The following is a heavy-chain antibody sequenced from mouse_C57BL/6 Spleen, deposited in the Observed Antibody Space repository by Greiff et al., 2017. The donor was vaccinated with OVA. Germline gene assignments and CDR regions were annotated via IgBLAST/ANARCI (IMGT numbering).Heavy chain of an antibody. CDR3: AGHHYYGLYYAMDY. D-gene: IGHD1-1*01. Sequence: QVQLQQPGAELVRPGTSVKLSCKASGYTFTSYWMHWVKQRPGQGLEWIGVIDPSDSYTNYNQKFKGKATLTVDTSSSTAYMQLSSLTSEDSAVYYCAGHHYYGLYYAMDYWGQGTSVTVSS. J-gene: IGHJ4*01. CDR2: IDPSDSYT. V-gene: IGHV1-59*01. CDR1: GYTFTSYW.